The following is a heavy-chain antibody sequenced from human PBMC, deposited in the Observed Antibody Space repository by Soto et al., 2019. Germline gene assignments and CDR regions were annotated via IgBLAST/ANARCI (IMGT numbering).Heavy chain of an antibody. CDR1: GFPFSSYW. CDR2: IKHDGSET. CDR3: ARDTALSLFNY. V-gene: IGHV3-7*03. Sequence: GGSLRLSCAASGFPFSSYWMNWVRQAPGKGLGWVANIKHDGSETYYVDSVKGRFTISRDNAKNSLYLQMNSLRAEDTALYYCARDTALSLFNYWGQGTLVTVSS. D-gene: IGHD5-18*01. J-gene: IGHJ4*02.